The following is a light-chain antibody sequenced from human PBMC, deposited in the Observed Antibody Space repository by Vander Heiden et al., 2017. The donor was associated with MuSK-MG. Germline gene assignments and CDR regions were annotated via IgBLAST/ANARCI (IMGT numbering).Light chain of an antibody. CDR2: DAS. J-gene: IGKJ1*01. CDR3: QQYSSYLRT. V-gene: IGKV1-5*01. CDR1: QSISGW. Sequence: DVQITQSPSTLSASVGDRVTITCRASQSISGWLAWYQEKPGKAPKLLIYDASSLESGVPSRFSGSGSGTEFTLTISSLQPDDFATYYCQQYSSYLRTFGQGTKVEI.